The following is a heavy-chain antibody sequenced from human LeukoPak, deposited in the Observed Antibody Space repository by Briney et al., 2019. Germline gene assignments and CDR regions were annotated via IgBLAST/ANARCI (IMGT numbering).Heavy chain of an antibody. D-gene: IGHD3-22*01. J-gene: IGHJ4*02. V-gene: IGHV1-69*05. CDR3: ARDLPHDSSGYRHDY. CDR1: GGTFSSYA. Sequence: SVKVSCKASGGTFSSYAISWVRQAPGQGLEWMGGIIPIFGTANYAQKFQGRVTITTDESTSTAYMELSSLRSEDTAVYYCARDLPHDSSGYRHDYWAREPWSPSPQ. CDR2: IIPIFGTA.